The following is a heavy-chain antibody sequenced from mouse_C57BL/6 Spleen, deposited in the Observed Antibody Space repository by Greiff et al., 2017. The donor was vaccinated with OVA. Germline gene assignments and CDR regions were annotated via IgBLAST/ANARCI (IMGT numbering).Heavy chain of an antibody. Sequence: QVQLQQPGAELVKPGASVKLSCKASGYTFTSYWINWVKQRPGQGLEWIGDIYPGSGSTNYTEKFKSKATLTVDKSSRTAYMQLSSLTSADTAVEVCASYSTTVAPFAYWGQGTLVTVSA. D-gene: IGHD1-1*01. CDR1: GYTFTSYW. CDR2: IYPGSGST. CDR3: ASYSTTVAPFAY. V-gene: IGHV1-55*01. J-gene: IGHJ3*01.